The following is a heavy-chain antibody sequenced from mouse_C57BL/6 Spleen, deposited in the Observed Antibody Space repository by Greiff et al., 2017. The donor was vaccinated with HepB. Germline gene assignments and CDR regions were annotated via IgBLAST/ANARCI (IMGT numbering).Heavy chain of an antibody. CDR3: ARGYDYDGDYFDY. CDR2: IYPGDGDT. V-gene: IGHV1-82*01. CDR1: GYAFSSSW. D-gene: IGHD2-4*01. J-gene: IGHJ2*01. Sequence: VQGVESGPELVKPGASVKISCKASGYAFSSSWMNWVKQRPGKGLEWIGRIYPGDGDTNYNGKFKGKATLTADKSSSTAYMQLSSLTSEDSAVYFCARGYDYDGDYFDYWGQGTTLTVSS.